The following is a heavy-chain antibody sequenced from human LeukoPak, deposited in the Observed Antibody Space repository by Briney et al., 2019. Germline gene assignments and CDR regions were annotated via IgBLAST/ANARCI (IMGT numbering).Heavy chain of an antibody. CDR3: ARRPPLLWFGELLSWFDP. CDR1: GGSISSTIYY. D-gene: IGHD3-10*01. CDR2: IYYRGST. Sequence: PSETLSLTCTVSGGSISSTIYYWGWIRQPPGKGLEWIGSIYYRGSTYYNPSLKSRVAISVDTSKNQFSLKLSSVTAADTAVYYCARRPPLLWFGELLSWFDPWGQGTLVTVSS. J-gene: IGHJ5*02. V-gene: IGHV4-39*07.